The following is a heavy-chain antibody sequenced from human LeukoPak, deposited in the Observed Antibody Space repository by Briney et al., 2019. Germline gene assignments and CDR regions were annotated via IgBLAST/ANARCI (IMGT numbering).Heavy chain of an antibody. V-gene: IGHV4-38-2*02. CDR3: ASGRSYLGY. CDR2: IYHSGST. J-gene: IGHJ4*02. D-gene: IGHD1-26*01. CDR1: GYSISSGYY. Sequence: PSETLSLTCTVSGYSISSGYYWGWIRQPPGKGLEWIGSIYHSGSTYYNPSLKSRVTISVDTSKNQFSLKLSSVTAADTAVYYCASGRSYLGYWGQGTLVTVSS.